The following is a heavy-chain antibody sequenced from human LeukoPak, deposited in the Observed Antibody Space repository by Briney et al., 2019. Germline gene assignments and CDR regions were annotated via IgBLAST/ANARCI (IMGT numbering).Heavy chain of an antibody. J-gene: IGHJ2*01. CDR2: INPNSGGT. Sequence: GASVKVSCKASGYTFTGYYMHWVRQAPGQGLEWMGWINPNSGGTNYAQKFQGRVTMTRDTSISTAYMELSRLRSDDTAVYYCAREPHWDYGDYGRGTWYFDLWGRGTLVTVSS. CDR3: AREPHWDYGDYGRGTWYFDL. CDR1: GYTFTGYY. V-gene: IGHV1-2*02. D-gene: IGHD4-17*01.